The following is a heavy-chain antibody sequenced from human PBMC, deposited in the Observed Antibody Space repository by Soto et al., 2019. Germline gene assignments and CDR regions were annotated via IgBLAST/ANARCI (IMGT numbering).Heavy chain of an antibody. CDR3: ASWTRDGYSGYDRRIFVED. J-gene: IGHJ4*02. D-gene: IGHD5-12*01. Sequence: PGGSLRLSCAASGFTFSSYAMHWVRQAPGKGLEWVAVISYDGSNKYYADSVKGRFTISRDNSKNTLYLQMNSLRAEDTAVYYCASWTRDGYSGYDRRIFVEDWGQGTLVTVSS. CDR1: GFTFSSYA. CDR2: ISYDGSNK. V-gene: IGHV3-30-3*01.